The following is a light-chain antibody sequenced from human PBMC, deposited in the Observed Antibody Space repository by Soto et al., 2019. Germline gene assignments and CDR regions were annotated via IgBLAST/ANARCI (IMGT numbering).Light chain of an antibody. J-gene: IGKJ4*01. CDR1: RGFSSY. CDR2: DAS. V-gene: IGKV3-11*01. Sequence: EIVLTQSPATLSLSPGERATLSCRASRGFSSYLAWYQQKPGQAPRLLIYDASNRATGIPARFSGSGSGTDFTLTISSLXXEDFAVYYCQQRSNWPPLTFGGGTKVEI. CDR3: QQRSNWPPLT.